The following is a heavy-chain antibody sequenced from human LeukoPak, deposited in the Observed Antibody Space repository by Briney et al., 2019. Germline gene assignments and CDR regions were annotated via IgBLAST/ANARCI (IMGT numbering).Heavy chain of an antibody. Sequence: GGSLRLSCAASGFILSSYGIHWVRRAPGKWLEWVAVISYDGSNKFYADSVRGRFTIHRDNSNNTLYLQMDSLRVEDTAVYYCAKAASNRFDPWGQGTLVTVSS. CDR2: ISYDGSNK. V-gene: IGHV3-30*18. J-gene: IGHJ5*02. CDR1: GFILSSYG. D-gene: IGHD6-25*01. CDR3: AKAASNRFDP.